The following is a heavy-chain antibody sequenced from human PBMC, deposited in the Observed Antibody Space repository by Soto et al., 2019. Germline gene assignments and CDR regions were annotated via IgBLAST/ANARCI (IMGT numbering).Heavy chain of an antibody. CDR2: IYYSGST. V-gene: IGHV4-39*01. Sequence: QLQLQESGPGLVKPPETLSLTCTVSGGSVSSSSYYWGWIRQPPGKGLEWIASIYYSGSTYYNPSLKSRVTISVDTSKNQFSLKLSSVTAADTALYCCARHHMNRWADNWFDPWGQGTPVTVSS. CDR3: ARHHMNRWADNWFDP. CDR1: GGSVSSSSYY. D-gene: IGHD2-21*01. J-gene: IGHJ5*02.